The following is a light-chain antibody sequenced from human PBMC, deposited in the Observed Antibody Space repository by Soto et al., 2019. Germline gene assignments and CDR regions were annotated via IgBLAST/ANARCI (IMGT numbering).Light chain of an antibody. CDR3: QPYNSYPRT. CDR2: RAS. V-gene: IGKV1-5*03. Sequence: DIQMTQSPSTLSASVGDRVTITCRASQSIGNYLAWYQQKPGKAPSLLIYRASGLEGGVPSRFSGSGSGTEFTLTISSLQPDDFATYYCQPYNSYPRTFGQGTKVEI. J-gene: IGKJ1*01. CDR1: QSIGNY.